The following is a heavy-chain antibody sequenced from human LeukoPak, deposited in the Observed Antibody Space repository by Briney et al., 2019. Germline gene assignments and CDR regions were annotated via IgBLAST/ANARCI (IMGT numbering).Heavy chain of an antibody. V-gene: IGHV4-38-2*02. CDR3: ARDYGSGSYYYYYMDV. Sequence: SETLSLTCTVSGYSISSDYYWGWIRQPPGKGLEWIGSIYHSGSTNYNPSLKSRVTISVDTSKNQFSLKLSSVTAADTAVYYCARDYGSGSYYYYYMDVWGKGTTVTISS. CDR1: GYSISSDYY. D-gene: IGHD3-10*01. J-gene: IGHJ6*03. CDR2: IYHSGST.